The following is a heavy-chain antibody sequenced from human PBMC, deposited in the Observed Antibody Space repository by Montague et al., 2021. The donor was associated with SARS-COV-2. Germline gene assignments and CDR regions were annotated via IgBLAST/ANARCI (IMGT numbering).Heavy chain of an antibody. CDR1: GDYISAGGYY. J-gene: IGHJ5*02. D-gene: IGHD3-10*01. CDR2: IYYSGST. Sequence: SDTLSLTCTVSGDYISAGGYYWSWIRQPPGKGLEWIGSIYYSGSTYYNSSLKSRVTISVDTSKNQFSLKLNSVTAADTAVYYCARLVWFGELSSENWFDPWGQGTLVTVSS. CDR3: ARLVWFGELSSENWFDP. V-gene: IGHV4-39*01.